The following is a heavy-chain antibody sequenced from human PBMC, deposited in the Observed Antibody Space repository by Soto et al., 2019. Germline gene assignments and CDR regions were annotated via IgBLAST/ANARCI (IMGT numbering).Heavy chain of an antibody. CDR2: INIYNGNT. V-gene: IGHV1-18*04. J-gene: IGHJ4*02. D-gene: IGHD2-15*01. Sequence: QVPLVQSGAEVKKPGASVKVSCKAAGYAFTSYGISFLRQAPGQALEWMGWINIYNGNTNYAQKFQGRVIMTTDTSTNTAYMELRSLRSDDTAVYYSARDWCSGGSCYLFFDYWGQGTLVTVSS. CDR3: ARDWCSGGSCYLFFDY. CDR1: GYAFTSYG.